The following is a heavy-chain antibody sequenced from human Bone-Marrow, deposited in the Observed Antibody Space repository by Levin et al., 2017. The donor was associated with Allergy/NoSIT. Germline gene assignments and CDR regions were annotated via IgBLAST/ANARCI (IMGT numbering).Heavy chain of an antibody. D-gene: IGHD6-19*01. J-gene: IGHJ6*03. CDR1: GGSFNNYK. V-gene: IGHV4-34*01. CDR3: ARGRWDISGTLYSYSYYLDV. Sequence: PSETLSLTCAVSGGSFNNYKWNWIRQSPEKGLEWIGEINHSGATNYKESLKGRVTISLDTSNNQYSLKLNTVTVADTAVYFCARGRWDISGTLYSYSYYLDVWGKGTTVTVSS. CDR2: INHSGAT.